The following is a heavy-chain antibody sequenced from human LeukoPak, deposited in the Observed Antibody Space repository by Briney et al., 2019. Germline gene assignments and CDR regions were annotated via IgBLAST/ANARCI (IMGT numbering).Heavy chain of an antibody. CDR2: MYYTGSV. D-gene: IGHD3-3*01. CDR1: GGSINDYF. V-gene: IGHV4-59*08. Sequence: KPSETLSLTCTVSGGSINDYFWSWIRQPPGKGLEWIGYMYYTGSVNYNPSLDSRVTISLDTSKNQLSLKLTSVTAADTAVYYCARREWAKYYLDHWGQGTLVTVSS. J-gene: IGHJ4*02. CDR3: ARREWAKYYLDH.